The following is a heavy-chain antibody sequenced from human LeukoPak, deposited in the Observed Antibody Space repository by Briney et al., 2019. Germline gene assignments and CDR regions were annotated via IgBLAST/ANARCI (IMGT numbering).Heavy chain of an antibody. D-gene: IGHD3-9*01. CDR2: IFHTESA. CDR1: GGSITSNNEY. CDR3: ARHGGYFDWLFHQNGFYP. V-gene: IGHV4-39*01. J-gene: IGHJ5*02. Sequence: SETLSLTCTVSGGSITSNNEYWAWLRQPPGKGLEWIVSIFHTESATYNPSLKSRVTISLDTSKNQFSISLTSVIAADTAVYYCARHGGYFDWLFHQNGFYPWGQGTLVTVSS.